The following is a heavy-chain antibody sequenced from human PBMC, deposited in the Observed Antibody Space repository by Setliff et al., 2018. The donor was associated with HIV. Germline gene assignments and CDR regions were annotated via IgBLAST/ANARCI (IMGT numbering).Heavy chain of an antibody. CDR1: GYTFTNYW. CDR2: IYPGDSVT. D-gene: IGHD1-26*01. J-gene: IGHJ4*02. Sequence: GESLKISCRASGYTFTNYWIGWVRQMPGKGLEWIGIIYPGDSVTRYSPSFQGQVSISADTSITTAYLQWSSLKASDTAIYYCTRRRCAPGTESLEAYWGQGTLVTVSS. CDR3: TRRRCAPGTESLEAY. V-gene: IGHV5-51*01.